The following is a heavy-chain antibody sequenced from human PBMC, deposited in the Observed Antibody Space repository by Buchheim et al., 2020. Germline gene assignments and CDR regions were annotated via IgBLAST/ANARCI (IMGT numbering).Heavy chain of an antibody. CDR2: ISGSGGST. J-gene: IGHJ6*02. Sequence: EVQLSESGGGLVQPGGSLRLSCAASGFTFSSYAMSWVRQAPGKGLEWVSAISGSGGSTYYADSVKGRFTISRDNSKNTLELQMDSLRSDGTAVYYCAKGLPAGDYYYYYGMDVWGQGTT. CDR1: GFTFSSYA. CDR3: AKGLPAGDYYYYYGMDV. D-gene: IGHD2-2*01. V-gene: IGHV3-23*01.